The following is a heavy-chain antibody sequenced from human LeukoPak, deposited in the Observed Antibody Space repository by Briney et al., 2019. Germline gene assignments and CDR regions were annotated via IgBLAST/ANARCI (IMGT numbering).Heavy chain of an antibody. D-gene: IGHD2-2*01. CDR3: ARDISAVVVEPLRGSFDY. V-gene: IGHV3-7*01. Sequence: GGSLRLSCAASGFTFSSYWMSWVRQAPGKGLEWVANIKQDGSEKYYVDSVKGRFTISRDNAKNSLYLQMNSLRAEDTAVYYCARDISAVVVEPLRGSFDYWGQGTLVTVSS. CDR1: GFTFSSYW. J-gene: IGHJ4*02. CDR2: IKQDGSEK.